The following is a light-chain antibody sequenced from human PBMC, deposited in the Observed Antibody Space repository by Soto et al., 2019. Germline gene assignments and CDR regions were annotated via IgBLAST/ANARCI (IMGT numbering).Light chain of an antibody. CDR3: QEYRTSPFT. Sequence: EIVLTQSPATLSLSPGERATLSCRASQSVAYTYLAWFQQKPGQAPRLLIYGASNRAPGIPDTFSRSGSVSDLSLTIRRLEHEDLAVYYCQEYRTSPFTFGPGTKVDIK. CDR1: QSVAYTY. V-gene: IGKV3-20*01. J-gene: IGKJ3*01. CDR2: GAS.